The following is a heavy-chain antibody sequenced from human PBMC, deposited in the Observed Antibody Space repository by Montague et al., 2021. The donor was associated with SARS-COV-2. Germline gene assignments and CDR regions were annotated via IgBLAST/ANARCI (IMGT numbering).Heavy chain of an antibody. Sequence: SLSLSCAASGFTFSSYEMNWVRQAPGKGLEWVSYISSSGSTIYYADSVKGRFTISRDNAKNSLYLQMNSLRAEDTAVYYCARGGTYYDFWSGYQNYYYSMDVWGQGTTVTVSS. CDR1: GFTFSSYE. CDR2: ISSSGSTI. CDR3: ARGGTYYDFWSGYQNYYYSMDV. D-gene: IGHD3-3*01. V-gene: IGHV3-48*03. J-gene: IGHJ6*02.